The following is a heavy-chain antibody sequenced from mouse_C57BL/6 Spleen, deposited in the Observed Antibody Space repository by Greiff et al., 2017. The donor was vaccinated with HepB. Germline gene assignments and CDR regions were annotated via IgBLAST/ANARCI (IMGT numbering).Heavy chain of an antibody. D-gene: IGHD1-1*01. V-gene: IGHV1-26*01. Sequence: EVQLQQSGPELVKPGASVKISCKASGYTFTDYYMNWVKQSHGKSLEWIGDINPNNGGTSYNQKFKGKATLTVDKSSSTAYMELRSLTSEDSAVYYCARYRGSSPYAMDYWGQGTSVTVSS. CDR2: INPNNGGT. CDR3: ARYRGSSPYAMDY. J-gene: IGHJ4*01. CDR1: GYTFTDYY.